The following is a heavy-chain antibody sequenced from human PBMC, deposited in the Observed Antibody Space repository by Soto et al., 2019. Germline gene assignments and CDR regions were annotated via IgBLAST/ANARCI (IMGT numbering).Heavy chain of an antibody. Sequence: PWGSMTLSFSAFGFTFSSYWVHWVRQAQGKGLVWVSRINSDGSSTSYADSVKGRFTISRDNAKNTLYLQMNSLRAEDTAVYYCARVMVEYSSGWYWFDPWGQGTLVTVSS. CDR2: INSDGSST. D-gene: IGHD6-19*01. J-gene: IGHJ5*02. CDR3: ARVMVEYSSGWYWFDP. V-gene: IGHV3-74*01. CDR1: GFTFSSYW.